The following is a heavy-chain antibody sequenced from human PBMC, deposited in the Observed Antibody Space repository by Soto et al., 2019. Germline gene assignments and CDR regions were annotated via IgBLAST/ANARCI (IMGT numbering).Heavy chain of an antibody. Sequence: ASVKGSCKASGYTCTSYDMHWVRQAPGQGLEWMGIINPSGGSTSYAQKFQGRVTMTRDTSTSTVYMELSSLRSEDTAVYYCARDPDSSGYYNWFDPWGQGTLVTVSS. CDR3: ARDPDSSGYYNWFDP. V-gene: IGHV1-46*01. CDR2: INPSGGST. J-gene: IGHJ5*02. CDR1: GYTCTSYD. D-gene: IGHD3-22*01.